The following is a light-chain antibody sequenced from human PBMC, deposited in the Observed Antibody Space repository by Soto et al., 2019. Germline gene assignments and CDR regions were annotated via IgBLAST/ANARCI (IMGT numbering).Light chain of an antibody. J-gene: IGLJ2*01. V-gene: IGLV2-14*03. CDR3: SSYTTGSSVV. CDR2: DVS. CDR1: SSDIGAYNY. Sequence: QSALTQPASVSGSPGQSITISCTGTSSDIGAYNYVSWYQHHPGKVPKLMIYDVSNRPSGVSTRFSGSKSGNTASLTISGLQAEDEADYYCSSYTTGSSVVFGGGTKVTVL.